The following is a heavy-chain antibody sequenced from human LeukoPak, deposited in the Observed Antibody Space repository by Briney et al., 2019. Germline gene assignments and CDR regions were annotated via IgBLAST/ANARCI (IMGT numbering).Heavy chain of an antibody. V-gene: IGHV4-31*03. CDR1: GGFVSSGGYY. D-gene: IGHD2-2*01. J-gene: IGHJ5*02. CDR3: ARLLVVVPAAIRGPLGWFDP. CDR2: IYYSGST. Sequence: PSQTLSLTCTDSGGFVSSGGYYWSWIRQHPGKGLEWIGYIYYSGSTYYNPSLKSRVTISVDTSKNQFSLKLSSVTAADTAVYYCARLLVVVPAAIRGPLGWFDPWGQGTLVTVSS.